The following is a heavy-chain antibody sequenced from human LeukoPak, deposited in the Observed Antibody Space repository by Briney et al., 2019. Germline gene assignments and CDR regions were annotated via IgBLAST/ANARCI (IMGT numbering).Heavy chain of an antibody. D-gene: IGHD2-2*01. CDR2: ISGDGGST. V-gene: IGHV3-43*02. J-gene: IGHJ5*02. Sequence: GGSLRLSCAASGFTFDDYAMHWVRQAPGKGLEWVSLISGDGGSTYYADSVKGRFTIFRDNSKNSLYLQMNSLRTEDTALYYCAKDLYCSSTSCYGHWFDPWGQGTLVTVSS. CDR1: GFTFDDYA. CDR3: AKDLYCSSTSCYGHWFDP.